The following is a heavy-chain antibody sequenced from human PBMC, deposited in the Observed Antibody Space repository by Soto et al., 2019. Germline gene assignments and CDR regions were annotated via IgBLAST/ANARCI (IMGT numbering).Heavy chain of an antibody. CDR1: GVTFSDSS. J-gene: IGHJ4*02. Sequence: GGSLRLSCAASGVTFSDSSMNWVRQAPGKGLEWVSYISGSSKTIYYADSVKGRFTISRDNAKNSVYLQMNSLRDEDTAVYDCARDQQWAFDYWGQGALVTVSS. V-gene: IGHV3-48*02. D-gene: IGHD1-26*01. CDR2: ISGSSKTI. CDR3: ARDQQWAFDY.